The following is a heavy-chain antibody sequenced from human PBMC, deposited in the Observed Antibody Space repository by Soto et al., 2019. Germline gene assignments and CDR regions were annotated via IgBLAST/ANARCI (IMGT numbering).Heavy chain of an antibody. J-gene: IGHJ5*02. V-gene: IGHV4-31*03. Sequence: QVQLQESGPGLVKPSQTLSLTCTVSGGSISSGGYYWSWIRQHPGKGLEWIGYIYNSGSTYYNPSTXRXXTISADTSKNQFPLKLSSVTAADTAVYYCARDPAPWGQGTLVTVSS. CDR1: GGSISSGGYY. CDR3: ARDPAP. CDR2: IYNSGST.